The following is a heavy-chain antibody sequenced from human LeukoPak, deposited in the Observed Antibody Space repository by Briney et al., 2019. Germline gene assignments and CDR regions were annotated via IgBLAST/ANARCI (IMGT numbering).Heavy chain of an antibody. V-gene: IGHV3-21*01. CDR2: IGTSSNNI. J-gene: IGHJ4*02. CDR3: ASGTVENYALDY. CDR1: GLTFSRYN. D-gene: IGHD1-7*01. Sequence: GGSLRLSCAASGLTFSRYNMNWVRQAPGKGLEWVSSIGTSSNNIYYTDSVKGRFTISRDNAKNSLYLQVDSLRVEDTAVYFCASGTVENYALDYWGQGTLVTVSS.